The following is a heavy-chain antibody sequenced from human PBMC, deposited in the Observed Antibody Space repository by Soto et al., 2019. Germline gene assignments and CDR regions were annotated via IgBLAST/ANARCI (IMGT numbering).Heavy chain of an antibody. CDR1: GYSFTTYW. Sequence: GESLKISCKGSGYSFTTYWIGWVRQMPGKGLEWMGIIYPGDSDTRYSPSFQGQVTISADKSTSTAYLQWSSLKASDTAMYYCASRDDSPTAEYFQHWGRGTLVTVSS. CDR3: ASRDDSPTAEYFQH. CDR2: IYPGDSDT. V-gene: IGHV5-51*01. J-gene: IGHJ1*01. D-gene: IGHD2-21*01.